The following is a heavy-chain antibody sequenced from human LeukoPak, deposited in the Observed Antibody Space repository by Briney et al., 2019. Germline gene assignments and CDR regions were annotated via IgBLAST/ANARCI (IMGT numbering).Heavy chain of an antibody. CDR3: AKEVGAAAGTDNTFDY. J-gene: IGHJ4*02. Sequence: PGRSLRLSCAASGFTFSNYGMHWVRQAPGKGLEWVAVISYDGSNKYYADSVKGRFTISRDNSKNTLYLQMNSLRAEDTAVYYCAKEVGAAAGTDNTFDYWGQGTLVTVSS. D-gene: IGHD6-13*01. CDR2: ISYDGSNK. CDR1: GFTFSNYG. V-gene: IGHV3-30*18.